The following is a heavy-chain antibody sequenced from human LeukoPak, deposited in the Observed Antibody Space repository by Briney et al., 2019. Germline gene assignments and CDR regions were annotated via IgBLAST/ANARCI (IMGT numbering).Heavy chain of an antibody. J-gene: IGHJ6*02. CDR1: GGSISSYY. V-gene: IGHV4-59*01. Sequence: SGTLSLTCTVSGGSISSYYWSWIRQPPGKGLEWIGYIYYSGSTNYNPSLKSRVTISVDTSKNQFSLKLSSVTAADTAVYYCARDLGSEAYYYYGMDVWGQGTTVTVSS. D-gene: IGHD7-27*01. CDR3: ARDLGSEAYYYYGMDV. CDR2: IYYSGST.